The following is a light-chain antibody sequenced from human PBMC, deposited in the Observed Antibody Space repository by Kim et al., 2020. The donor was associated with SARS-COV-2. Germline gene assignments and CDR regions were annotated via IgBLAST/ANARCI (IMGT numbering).Light chain of an antibody. J-gene: IGKJ4*01. CDR3: MQALQTRT. Sequence: DIVMTQSPLSLPVTPGEPASISCRSSQSLLHSNGYNYLDWYLQKPGQSPQLLIYLGSNRASGVPDRFSGSGSGTDFTLKISRVEAEDVWVYYCMQALQTRTFGGGTKVDIK. CDR2: LGS. CDR1: QSLLHSNGYNY. V-gene: IGKV2-28*01.